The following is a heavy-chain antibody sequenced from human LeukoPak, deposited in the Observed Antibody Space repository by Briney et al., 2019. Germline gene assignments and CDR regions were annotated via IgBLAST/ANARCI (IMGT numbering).Heavy chain of an antibody. CDR3: ARDWAEGYDSRGHY. V-gene: IGHV3-23*01. J-gene: IGHJ4*02. CDR1: GFTFNTYG. D-gene: IGHD5-12*01. Sequence: PGGSLRLSCAASGFTFNTYGMSWVRHSPGKGLEWVSAISGSATGYMTNYADSVKGRFTISRDNDKNTLYLQMSSLRVEDTAVYYCARDWAEGYDSRGHYWGQGTLVTVST. CDR2: ISGSATGYMT.